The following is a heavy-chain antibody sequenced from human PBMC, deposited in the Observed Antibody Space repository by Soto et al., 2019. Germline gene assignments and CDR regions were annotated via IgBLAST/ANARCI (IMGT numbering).Heavy chain of an antibody. D-gene: IGHD2-2*01. CDR3: AKASRGMPQDY. V-gene: IGHV3-23*01. CDR1: GFTFRSYA. J-gene: IGHJ4*02. Sequence: GGSLSLSCAASGFTFRSYAMSWVRQAPGKGLEWVSAISGSGGSTYYADSVKGRFTISRDNSKNTLYLQMNSLRAEDTAVYYCAKASRGMPQDYWGQGTLVTVSS. CDR2: ISGSGGST.